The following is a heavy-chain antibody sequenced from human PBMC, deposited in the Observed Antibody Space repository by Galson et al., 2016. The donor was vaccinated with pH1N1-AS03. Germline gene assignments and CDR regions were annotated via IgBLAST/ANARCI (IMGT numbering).Heavy chain of an antibody. CDR2: VSHAGRT. D-gene: IGHD1-26*01. CDR1: GASLSGYY. Sequence: ETLSLTCTVSGASLSGYYWSWVRQPPGKGLEWIGEVSHAGRTNCSPSLKSRVTLSADMSKNQFSLQLNSVSAADTAVYYCARSINGSPADYWGQGTLVTVSS. J-gene: IGHJ4*02. CDR3: ARSINGSPADY. V-gene: IGHV4-34*01.